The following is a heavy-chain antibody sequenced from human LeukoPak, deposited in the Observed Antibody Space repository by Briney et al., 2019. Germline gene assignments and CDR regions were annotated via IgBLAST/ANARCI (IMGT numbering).Heavy chain of an antibody. Sequence: GASVKVSCKASGYTFTGYYMHWVRQAPGQGLEWMGWINPNSGGTNYAQKFQGRVTMTRDTSIGTAYMELSRLRSDDTAVYYCARDESVVPAAESEGFDYWGQGTLVNVSS. D-gene: IGHD2-2*01. J-gene: IGHJ4*02. CDR2: INPNSGGT. CDR3: ARDESVVPAAESEGFDY. CDR1: GYTFTGYY. V-gene: IGHV1-2*02.